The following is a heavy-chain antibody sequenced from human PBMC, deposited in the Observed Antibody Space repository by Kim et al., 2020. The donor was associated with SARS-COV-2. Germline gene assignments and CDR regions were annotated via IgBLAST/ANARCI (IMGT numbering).Heavy chain of an antibody. V-gene: IGHV3-15*01. CDR2: IKSKTDGGTT. CDR3: TTEDGDYYDSSGYLGAPRGAFDI. Sequence: GGSLRLSCAASGFTFSNAWMSWVRQAPGKGLEWVGRIKSKTDGGTTDYAAPVKGRFTISRDDSKNTLYLQMNSLKTEDTAVYYCTTEDGDYYDSSGYLGAPRGAFDIWGQGTMVTVSS. J-gene: IGHJ3*02. CDR1: GFTFSNAW. D-gene: IGHD3-22*01.